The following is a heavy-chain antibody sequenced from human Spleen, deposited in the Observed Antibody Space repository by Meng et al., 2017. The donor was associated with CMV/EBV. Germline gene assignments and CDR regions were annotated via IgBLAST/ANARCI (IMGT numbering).Heavy chain of an antibody. CDR2: ISGSGTTI. D-gene: IGHD6-19*01. CDR1: GFSFSDYY. V-gene: IGHV3-11*04. J-gene: IGHJ4*02. CDR3: ARVTRHIPVAGIIDY. Sequence: GGSLRLSCAASGFSFSDYYMSWIRQAPGKGLEWVSYISGSGTTIYYADSVKGRFTISRDNAKNSLYLQMNSLRAEDTAVYYCARVTRHIPVAGIIDYWGQGTLVTVSS.